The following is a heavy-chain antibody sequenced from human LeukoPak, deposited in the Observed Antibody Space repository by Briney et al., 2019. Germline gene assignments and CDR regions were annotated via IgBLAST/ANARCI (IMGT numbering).Heavy chain of an antibody. J-gene: IGHJ1*01. Sequence: PGGSLRLSCAASGFTFSNAWMSWVRQAPGKGLEWVGRIKSKTDGGTTDYAAPVKGRFTISRDDSKNTLYLQMNSLKTEDTAVYYCTTTSYYYDSSGYIEYFQHWGQDTLVTVSS. CDR1: GFTFSNAW. CDR2: IKSKTDGGTT. V-gene: IGHV3-15*01. CDR3: TTTSYYYDSSGYIEYFQH. D-gene: IGHD3-22*01.